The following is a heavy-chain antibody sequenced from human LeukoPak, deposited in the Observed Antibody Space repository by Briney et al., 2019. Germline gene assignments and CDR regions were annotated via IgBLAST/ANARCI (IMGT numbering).Heavy chain of an antibody. CDR2: IYYSGST. J-gene: IGHJ6*02. D-gene: IGHD1-7*01. V-gene: IGHV4-61*08. Sequence: SETLSLTCTVSGGSISSGGYYWSWIRRHPGKGLEWIGYIYYSGSTNYNPSLKSRVTISVDTSKNQFSLKLSSVTAADTAVYHCARDNWNYGSSMDVWGQGTTVTVSS. CDR3: ARDNWNYGSSMDV. CDR1: GGSISSGGYY.